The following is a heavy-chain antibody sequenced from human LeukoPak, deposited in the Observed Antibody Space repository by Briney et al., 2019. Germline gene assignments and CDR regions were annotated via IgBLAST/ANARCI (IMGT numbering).Heavy chain of an antibody. D-gene: IGHD3-10*01. CDR2: IWYDGSHQ. J-gene: IGHJ5*02. CDR3: ARDLGLRYGSGTYRFDP. CDR1: GFSFSTYG. Sequence: PGGSLRLSCAAYGFSFSTYGMHWVRQAPGKGLEWVAVIWYDGSHQYYADSVKGRFTISRDMSNPTLSLQMHSLRVDDTALYYCARDLGLRYGSGTYRFDPWGQGTLVIVSS. V-gene: IGHV3-33*01.